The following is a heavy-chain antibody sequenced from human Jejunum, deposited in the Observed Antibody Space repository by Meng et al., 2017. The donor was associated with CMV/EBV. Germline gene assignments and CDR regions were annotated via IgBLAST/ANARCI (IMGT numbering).Heavy chain of an antibody. CDR3: AIRPLSWFDP. CDR1: GGSVNNYY. Sequence: QVELQESGPGLVKPSETLSLTCTVSGGSVNNYYWSWIRQSAGKGLEWIGRFYSSDTYNYHPSLDSRVTMSLDTSKNQFSLRLTSVTAADSAVYYCAIRPLSWFDPWGQGTLVTVSS. J-gene: IGHJ5*02. V-gene: IGHV4-4*07. CDR2: FYSSDTY.